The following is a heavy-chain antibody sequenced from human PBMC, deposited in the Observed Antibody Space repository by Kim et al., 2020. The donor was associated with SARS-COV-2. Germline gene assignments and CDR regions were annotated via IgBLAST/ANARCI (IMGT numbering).Heavy chain of an antibody. CDR3: VRDRGYGSGSYYFDQ. V-gene: IGHV4-61*01. CDR2: TYHNGNT. J-gene: IGHJ4*02. Sequence: SETLSLTCSVSGGSLSSGTYYWSWIRQAPGKGLEWIGYTYHNGNTNYNPSLKSRVTISVDTSKNQFSLTLKSVTTADTAIYYCVRDRGYGSGSYYFDQWGQGTLITVSS. CDR1: GGSLSSGTYY. D-gene: IGHD3-10*01.